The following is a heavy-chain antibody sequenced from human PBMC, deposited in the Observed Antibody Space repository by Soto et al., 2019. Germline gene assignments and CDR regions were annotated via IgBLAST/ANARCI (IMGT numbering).Heavy chain of an antibody. J-gene: IGHJ5*02. CDR3: VTDVTETLRDWFDP. D-gene: IGHD3-16*01. V-gene: IGHV4-4*07. Sequence: SETLSLPCTVCGASISGFYCSWIRKSAWRGLEWIGRIYATGTTDYNPSLKSRVMMSVDTSKKQLSLKLRSVTAADRAVYYCVTDVTETLRDWFDPLGQGTSVTFSS. CDR1: GASISGFY. CDR2: IYATGTT.